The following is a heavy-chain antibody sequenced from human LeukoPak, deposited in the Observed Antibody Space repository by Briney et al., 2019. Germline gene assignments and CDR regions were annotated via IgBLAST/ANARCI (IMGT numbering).Heavy chain of an antibody. J-gene: IGHJ4*02. CDR2: INPNSGGT. CDR1: GYTFTGYY. CDR3: ARGDSFRGVIITLDY. V-gene: IGHV1-2*02. D-gene: IGHD3-10*01. Sequence: ASVKVSCKASGYTFTGYYMHWVRQAPGQGLEWMGWINPNSGGTNYAQKFQGRVTMTRDTSISTAYMELSRLRFDDTAVYYCARGDSFRGVIITLDYWGQGTLVTVSS.